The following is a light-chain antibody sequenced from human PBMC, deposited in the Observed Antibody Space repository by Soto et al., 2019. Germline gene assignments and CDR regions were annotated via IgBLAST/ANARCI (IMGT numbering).Light chain of an antibody. CDR2: GAS. J-gene: IGKJ1*01. Sequence: IVMTHSPSTLSVYQGERATLSCRANQSVSSNLAWYQQKPGQAPRLLIYGASTRATGIPARFSGSGSGTEFTLTISSLQSEDFAVYYCQQYNNWPKTFGQGTKV. CDR1: QSVSSN. V-gene: IGKV3-15*01. CDR3: QQYNNWPKT.